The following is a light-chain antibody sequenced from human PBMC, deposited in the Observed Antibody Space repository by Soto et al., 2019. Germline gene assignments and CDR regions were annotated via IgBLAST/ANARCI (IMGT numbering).Light chain of an antibody. Sequence: QSVLTQPPSVSGAPGQRVTISCTGSSSNIGARFDVHWYRHLPGTAPKLLISVNTNGPSGVADRFSGSKSGTSASLAIAGLRAEDEADYYCQSYDSSLAGFVFGTGTSSPS. CDR1: SSNIGARFD. V-gene: IGLV1-40*01. CDR2: VNT. J-gene: IGLJ1*01. CDR3: QSYDSSLAGFV.